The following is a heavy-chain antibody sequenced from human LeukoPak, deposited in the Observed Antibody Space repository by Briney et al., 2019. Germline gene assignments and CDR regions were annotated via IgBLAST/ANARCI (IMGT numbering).Heavy chain of an antibody. J-gene: IGHJ4*02. CDR2: IYTSGST. D-gene: IGHD2-15*01. CDR3: ASGFCSGDSCYSYDY. V-gene: IGHV4-4*07. CDR1: GGSISTYY. Sequence: PSETLSLTCTVSGGSISTYYWTWIRQPAGKGLEWIGRIYTSGSTKNNPSLKSRVTMSVDTSKNQFSLHLSSVTAADTAMYYCASGFCSGDSCYSYDYWGQGTLVTVSS.